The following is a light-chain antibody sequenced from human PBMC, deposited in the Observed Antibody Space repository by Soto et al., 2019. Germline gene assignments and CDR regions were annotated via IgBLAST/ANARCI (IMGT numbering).Light chain of an antibody. J-gene: IGKJ2*01. Sequence: EIILTQSPDTLSVSPGERATLSCRASQSIRTTLAWYQHKPGQAPRLFIYDVSNRATGVLATFSGSRSGTEFTLTISSRQSEDCAIYYCHQYDNWHPEYTFGQGTKVEIK. CDR1: QSIRTT. V-gene: IGKV3-15*01. CDR3: HQYDNWHPEYT. CDR2: DVS.